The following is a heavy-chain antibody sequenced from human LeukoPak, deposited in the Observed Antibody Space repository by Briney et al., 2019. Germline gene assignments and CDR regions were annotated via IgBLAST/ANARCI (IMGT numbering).Heavy chain of an antibody. Sequence: GGSLRLSCAASGFTFSSYAMSWVRQAPGKGLEWVSSISSSSSYIYYADSVKGRFTISRDNAKNSLYLQMNSLRAEDTAVYYCARDLYGGNSYWGQGTLVTVSS. CDR3: ARDLYGGNSY. V-gene: IGHV3-21*01. J-gene: IGHJ4*02. D-gene: IGHD4-23*01. CDR2: ISSSSSYI. CDR1: GFTFSSYA.